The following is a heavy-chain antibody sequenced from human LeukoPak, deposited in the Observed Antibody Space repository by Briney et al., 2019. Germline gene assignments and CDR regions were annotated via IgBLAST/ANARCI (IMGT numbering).Heavy chain of an antibody. Sequence: GGSLRLSCAASGLTFSSYWMQWVRQPPGKGLVWVSRINSDGSSTSHADSVKGRFTISRDNSKYTVYLEMNSLRVEDTAMYYCSKERPEEYYASGSYFDYWGQGTLVTVSS. J-gene: IGHJ4*02. CDR3: SKERPEEYYASGSYFDY. D-gene: IGHD3-10*01. V-gene: IGHV3-74*01. CDR1: GLTFSSYW. CDR2: INSDGSST.